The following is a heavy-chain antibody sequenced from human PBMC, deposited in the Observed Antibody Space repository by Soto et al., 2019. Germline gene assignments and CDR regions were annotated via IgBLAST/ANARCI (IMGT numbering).Heavy chain of an antibody. Sequence: QHQLVQSGAEVERPGASVRVSCKAYGYPFSKYGISWIRQAPGQGLEWMGWINPDNGDTNYAQKFQGRVTMTTDTSSNTAYMELRSLISDDTAVYYCATSYDSGFDPWGQGTLVSVSS. J-gene: IGHJ5*02. CDR1: GYPFSKYG. CDR2: INPDNGDT. D-gene: IGHD5-12*01. CDR3: ATSYDSGFDP. V-gene: IGHV1-18*04.